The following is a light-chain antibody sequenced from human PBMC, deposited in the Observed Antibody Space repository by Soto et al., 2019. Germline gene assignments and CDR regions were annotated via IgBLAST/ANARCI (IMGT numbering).Light chain of an antibody. CDR1: SSDVGGYNY. V-gene: IGLV2-8*01. CDR2: EVN. Sequence: QSALTQPPSASGSPGQSVTISCTGTSSDVGGYNYVSWYQHHPGKAPKHMLYEVNTRPSGVPDRFSGSKSGNTASLTVSGLQAEDEADYYCSSYAGSNIYVVFGGGTKLTVL. CDR3: SSYAGSNIYVV. J-gene: IGLJ3*02.